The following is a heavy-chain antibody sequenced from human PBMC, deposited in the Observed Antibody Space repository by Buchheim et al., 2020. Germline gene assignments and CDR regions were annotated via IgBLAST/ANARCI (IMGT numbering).Heavy chain of an antibody. J-gene: IGHJ6*02. CDR2: ISSSTSYI. CDR3: ATGETVYYGMDV. Sequence: EVQLVESGGGLVKPGGSLRLSCAASGFIFSNYGMNWVRQAPGKGLEWVSSISSSTSYIYYADSVKGRFTISRDNAKNSLYLQMNSLRVEDTAVYYCATGETVYYGMDVWGQGTT. CDR1: GFIFSNYG. V-gene: IGHV3-21*01. D-gene: IGHD4-17*01.